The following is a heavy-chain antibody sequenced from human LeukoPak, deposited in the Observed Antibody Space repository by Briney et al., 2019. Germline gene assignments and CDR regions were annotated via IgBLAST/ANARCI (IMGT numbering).Heavy chain of an antibody. Sequence: GASVKVSCKASGYTFTSYYMHWVRQAPGQGLEWMGGIIPIFGTANYAQKLQGRVTITADESTSTAYMELSSLRSEDTAVYYCASYKLRIRQLHYWYFDLWGRGTLVTVSS. V-gene: IGHV1-69*13. D-gene: IGHD1-1*01. J-gene: IGHJ2*01. CDR1: GYTFTSYY. CDR2: IIPIFGTA. CDR3: ASYKLRIRQLHYWYFDL.